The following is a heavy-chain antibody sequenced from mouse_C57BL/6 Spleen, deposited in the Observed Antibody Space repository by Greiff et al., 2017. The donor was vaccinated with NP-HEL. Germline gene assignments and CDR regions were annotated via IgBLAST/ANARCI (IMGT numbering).Heavy chain of an antibody. CDR2: INPSSGYT. V-gene: IGHV1-4*01. Sequence: VQLQQSGAELARPGASVKMSCKASGYTFTSYTMHWVKQRPGQGLEWIGYINPSSGYTKYNQKFKGKATLTVDTSSSTAYMQLSSLTSEDSAVYYCARGGLRSWFAYWGQGTLVTVSA. CDR1: GYTFTSYT. CDR3: ARGGLRSWFAY. D-gene: IGHD2-4*01. J-gene: IGHJ3*01.